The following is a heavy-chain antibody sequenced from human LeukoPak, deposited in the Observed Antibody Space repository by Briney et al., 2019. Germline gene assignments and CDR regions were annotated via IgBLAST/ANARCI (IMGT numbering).Heavy chain of an antibody. Sequence: GGSLRLSCAASGFTFTDYWMSWVRQAPGKGLEWVANIKRDGSEKYYVDSVKGRFTISRDNAKNTLYLQMNSLRAEDTAVYFCAKAGMNYDFWSGYFIWGQGTLVTVSS. CDR2: IKRDGSEK. CDR3: AKAGMNYDFWSGYFI. V-gene: IGHV3-7*03. CDR1: GFTFTDYW. J-gene: IGHJ4*02. D-gene: IGHD3-3*01.